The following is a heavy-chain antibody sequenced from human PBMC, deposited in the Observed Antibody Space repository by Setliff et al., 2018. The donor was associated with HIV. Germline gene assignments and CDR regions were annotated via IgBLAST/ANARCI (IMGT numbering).Heavy chain of an antibody. CDR1: GYNFIDYG. D-gene: IGHD6-19*01. CDR2: ISDYNGDT. CDR3: ARVSSSGWGHAFDI. V-gene: IGHV1-18*01. Sequence: ASVKVSCKASGYNFIDYGINWVRQAPGQGLEWMGWISDYNGDTKYVEKFKGRVTMTSDTSTSTVYMELRSLRSDDTAVYYCARVSSSGWGHAFDIWGQGTMVTVSS. J-gene: IGHJ3*02.